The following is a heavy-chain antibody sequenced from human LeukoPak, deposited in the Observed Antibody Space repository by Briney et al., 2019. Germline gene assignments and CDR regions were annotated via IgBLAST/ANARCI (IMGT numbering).Heavy chain of an antibody. V-gene: IGHV3-48*03. CDR3: AREPAAVIFDY. J-gene: IGHJ4*02. CDR2: ISSSGSTI. D-gene: IGHD6-13*01. Sequence: PGGSLRLSCAASGFTFSSYEMNWVRQAPGKGREWVSYISSSGSTIYYADSVKGRFTISRDNAKNSLYLQMNSLRAEDTAVYYCAREPAAVIFDYWGQGTLVTVSS. CDR1: GFTFSSYE.